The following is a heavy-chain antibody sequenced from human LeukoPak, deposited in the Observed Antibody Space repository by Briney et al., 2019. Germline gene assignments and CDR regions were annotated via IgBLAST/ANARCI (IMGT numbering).Heavy chain of an antibody. D-gene: IGHD3-3*01. V-gene: IGHV3-7*01. CDR1: GFTFSNYW. Sequence: GSLRLSCAASGFTFSNYWMTWVRQAPGKGLEWVADIKQDGSEKLYVKSVRGRFTISRDNAKMSLFLQMNSLRAEDTAVYYCARDNGVVHGVYYMDVWGKGTTVTVS. CDR3: ARDNGVVHGVYYMDV. CDR2: IKQDGSEK. J-gene: IGHJ6*03.